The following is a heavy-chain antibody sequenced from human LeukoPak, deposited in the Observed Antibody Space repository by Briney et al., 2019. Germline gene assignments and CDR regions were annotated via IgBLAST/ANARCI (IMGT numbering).Heavy chain of an antibody. J-gene: IGHJ6*03. V-gene: IGHV1-18*01. CDR1: GYTFTLYG. CDR3: ARVAAAGTLYYYYYYMDV. Sequence: GASVKVSCKASGYTFTLYGVNWVRQAPGLGLEWMGWISTYNGDTNYAQKFQGRVTMTTDTSTSTAYMELSSLRSEDTAVYYCARVAAAGTLYYYYYYMDVWGKGTTVTVSS. CDR2: ISTYNGDT. D-gene: IGHD6-13*01.